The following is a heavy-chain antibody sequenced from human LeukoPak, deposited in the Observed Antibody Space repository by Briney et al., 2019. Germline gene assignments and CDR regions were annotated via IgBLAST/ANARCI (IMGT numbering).Heavy chain of an antibody. CDR3: ARDHWDGTAMVAYYYMDV. CDR1: GGTFSSYA. Sequence: GASVKVSCKASGGTFSSYAISWVRQAPGQGLEWMGGIIPIFGTANYAQKLQGRVTITTDESTSTAYMELSSLRSEDTAVYYCARDHWDGTAMVAYYYMDVWGKGTTVTVSS. D-gene: IGHD5-18*01. V-gene: IGHV1-69*05. J-gene: IGHJ6*03. CDR2: IIPIFGTA.